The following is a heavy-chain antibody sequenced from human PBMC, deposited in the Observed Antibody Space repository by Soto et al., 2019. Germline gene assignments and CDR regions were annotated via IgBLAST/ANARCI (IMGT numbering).Heavy chain of an antibody. V-gene: IGHV4-31*03. D-gene: IGHD6-6*01. Sequence: QVQLQESGPGLVKPSQTLSLTCNVSGESISSGGYYWSWIRHHPRKGLEWIGYSYDSESAYYNPSLKSRVTISMDTSKNHFAMRLSSVTDADTAVYYCARASSSSSAADYWGQGTLVTVSS. CDR2: SYDSESA. CDR3: ARASSSSSAADY. J-gene: IGHJ4*02. CDR1: GESISSGGYY.